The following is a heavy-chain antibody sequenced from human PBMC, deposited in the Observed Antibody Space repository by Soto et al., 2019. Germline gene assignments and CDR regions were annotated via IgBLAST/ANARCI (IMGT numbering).Heavy chain of an antibody. D-gene: IGHD3-9*01. V-gene: IGHV1-69*06. Sequence: GASVKVSCKASGGTFSSYAISWVRRAPGQGLEWMGGIIPIFGTANYAQKFQGRVTITADKSTSTAYMELSSLRSEDTAVYYCARDRRGYFDWFPDYWGQGTLVTVSS. CDR3: ARDRRGYFDWFPDY. J-gene: IGHJ4*02. CDR2: IIPIFGTA. CDR1: GGTFSSYA.